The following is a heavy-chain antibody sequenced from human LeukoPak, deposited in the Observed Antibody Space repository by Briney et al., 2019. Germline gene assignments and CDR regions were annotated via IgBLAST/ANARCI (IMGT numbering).Heavy chain of an antibody. CDR2: IYYSGST. CDR1: GGSISSSSYY. Sequence: SETLSLTCTVSGGSISSSSYYWGWIRQPPGKGLEWIGSIYYSGSTYYNPSLKSRVTISVDTSKNQFSLKLSSATAADTAVYYCARQIIVVVPAALNWYFDLWGRGTLVTVSS. D-gene: IGHD2-2*01. V-gene: IGHV4-39*01. CDR3: ARQIIVVVPAALNWYFDL. J-gene: IGHJ2*01.